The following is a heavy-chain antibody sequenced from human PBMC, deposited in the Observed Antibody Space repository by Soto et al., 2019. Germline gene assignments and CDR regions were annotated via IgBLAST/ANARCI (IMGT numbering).Heavy chain of an antibody. CDR3: AKLGSGYYTGLYFEY. V-gene: IGHV3-7*03. D-gene: IGHD3-3*01. Sequence: EVQLVESGGALVQRGGSLRLSCEASGFPFGDYWRSWFRQAPGKGLEWVAHIKKDGSEKYYVDSVKGRFTVSRDNAEKSLFLQMNSLRAEDMAVYYCAKLGSGYYTGLYFEYWGQGTLVTVSS. J-gene: IGHJ4*02. CDR2: IKKDGSEK. CDR1: GFPFGDYW.